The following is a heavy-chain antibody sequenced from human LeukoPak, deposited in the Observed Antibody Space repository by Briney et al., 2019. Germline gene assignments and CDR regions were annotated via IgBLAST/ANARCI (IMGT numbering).Heavy chain of an antibody. CDR3: ARIRHRYSGYDSGVF. D-gene: IGHD5-12*01. J-gene: IGHJ4*02. CDR2: INHSGST. Sequence: SETLSLTCAVYGGSFSGYYWSWIRQPPGKGLEWIGEINHSGSTNYNPSLKSRVTISVDTSKNQFSLKLSSVTAADTAVYYCARIRHRYSGYDSGVFWGQGTLVTVSS. CDR1: GGSFSGYY. V-gene: IGHV4-34*01.